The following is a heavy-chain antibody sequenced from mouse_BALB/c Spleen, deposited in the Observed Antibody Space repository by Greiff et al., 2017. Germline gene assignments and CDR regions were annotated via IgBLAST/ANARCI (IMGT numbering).Heavy chain of an antibody. D-gene: IGHD3-2*01. CDR1: GYTFTDYN. Sequence: EVQLKESGPELVKPGASVKISCKASGYTFTDYNMHWVKQSHGKSLEWIGYIYPYNGGTGYNQKFKSKATLTVDNSSSTAYMELRSLTSEDSAVYYCAREGADSSGYFDYWGQGTTLTVSS. CDR3: AREGADSSGYFDY. J-gene: IGHJ2*01. CDR2: IYPYNGGT. V-gene: IGHV1S29*02.